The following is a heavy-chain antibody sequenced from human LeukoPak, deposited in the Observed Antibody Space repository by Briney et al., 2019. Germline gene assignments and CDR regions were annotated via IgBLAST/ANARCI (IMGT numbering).Heavy chain of an antibody. CDR2: IYYSGST. CDR1: GGSISSSSYY. D-gene: IGHD4-23*01. J-gene: IGHJ4*02. CDR3: AAQTGVTPFDY. Sequence: PSETLSLTCTVSGGSISSSSYYWGWIRRPPGKGLEWIGSIYYSGSTYYNPSLKSRVTISVDTSKNQFSLKLSSVTAADTAVYYCAAQTGVTPFDYWGQGTLVTVSS. V-gene: IGHV4-39*01.